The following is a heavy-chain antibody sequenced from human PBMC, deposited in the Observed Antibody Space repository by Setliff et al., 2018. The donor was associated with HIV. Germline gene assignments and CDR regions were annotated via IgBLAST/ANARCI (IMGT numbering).Heavy chain of an antibody. Sequence: GGSLRLSCAASGFTFSTYAMNWVRQAPGKGLEWVSYISRSSNTVYYADSLKGRFTISRDNAKNSLYLQMNSLRVEDTAVYYCARASYSSGWYAVMDVWGKGTTVTVSS. CDR1: GFTFSTYA. D-gene: IGHD6-19*01. V-gene: IGHV3-48*01. J-gene: IGHJ6*03. CDR2: ISRSSNTV. CDR3: ARASYSSGWYAVMDV.